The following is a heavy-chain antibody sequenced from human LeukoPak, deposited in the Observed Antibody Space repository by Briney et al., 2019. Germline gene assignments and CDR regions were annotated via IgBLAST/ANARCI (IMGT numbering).Heavy chain of an antibody. V-gene: IGHV3-11*01. CDR1: GFTFSDYY. D-gene: IGHD3-10*01. CDR3: AKKIAYDYFGSGIGYYFDH. J-gene: IGHJ4*02. Sequence: PGGSLRLSCAASGFTFSDYYMSWIRQAPGKGLEWVSYISSSGSTIYYADSVKGRFTISRDNAKNSLYLQMNSLRAEDTAVYYCAKKIAYDYFGSGIGYYFDHWGQGTLVTVSS. CDR2: ISSSGSTI.